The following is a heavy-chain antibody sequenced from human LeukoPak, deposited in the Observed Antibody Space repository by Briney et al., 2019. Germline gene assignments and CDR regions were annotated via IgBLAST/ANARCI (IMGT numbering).Heavy chain of an antibody. V-gene: IGHV3-21*01. D-gene: IGHD1-26*01. CDR2: ISSSSSYI. J-gene: IGHJ4*02. Sequence: MAGGSLRLXCAASGFTVTSNWIHWVRQAPGKGLEWVSSISSSSSYIYYADSVKGRFTISRDNAKNSLYLQMNSLRAEDTAVYYCARDQPLGVGARTFDYWGQGTLVTVSS. CDR3: ARDQPLGVGARTFDY. CDR1: GFTVTSNW.